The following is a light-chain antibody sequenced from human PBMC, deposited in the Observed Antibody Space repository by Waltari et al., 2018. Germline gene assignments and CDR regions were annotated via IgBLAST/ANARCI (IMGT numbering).Light chain of an antibody. Sequence: QSALPQPPSASGSPGQSVPISCTGTRSDVGGYNYVSWYQQHPGKAPKLMIYEVSKRPSGVPDRFSGSKSGNTASLTVSGLQAEDEADYYCSSYAGSNNVVFGGGTKLTVL. CDR3: SSYAGSNNVV. CDR1: RSDVGGYNY. V-gene: IGLV2-8*01. J-gene: IGLJ2*01. CDR2: EVS.